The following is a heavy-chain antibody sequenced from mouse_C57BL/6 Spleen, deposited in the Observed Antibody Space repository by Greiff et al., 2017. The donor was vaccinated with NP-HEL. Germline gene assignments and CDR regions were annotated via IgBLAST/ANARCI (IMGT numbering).Heavy chain of an antibody. Sequence: QVQLKESDAELVKPGASVKISCKVSGYTFTDHTIHWMKQRPEQGLEWIGYIYPRDGSTKYNEKFKGKATLTADKSSSTAYMQLNSLTSEDSAVYFCALIYYDYDPDWAYWYFDVWGTGTTVTVSS. CDR2: IYPRDGST. CDR1: GYTFTDHT. V-gene: IGHV1-78*01. D-gene: IGHD2-4*01. J-gene: IGHJ1*03. CDR3: ALIYYDYDPDWAYWYFDV.